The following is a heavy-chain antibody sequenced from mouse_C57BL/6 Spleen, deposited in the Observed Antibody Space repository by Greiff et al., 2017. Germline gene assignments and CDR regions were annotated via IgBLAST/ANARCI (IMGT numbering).Heavy chain of an antibody. J-gene: IGHJ3*01. Sequence: DVHLVESGGDLVKPGGSLKLSCAASGFTFSSYGMSWVRQTPDKRLEWVATISSGGSYTYYPDSVKGRFTISRDNAKNTLYLQISRLKSEDTAMYYFARLEGYYGSSWFAYWGQGTLVTVSA. CDR2: ISSGGSYT. CDR3: ARLEGYYGSSWFAY. D-gene: IGHD1-1*01. CDR1: GFTFSSYG. V-gene: IGHV5-6*01.